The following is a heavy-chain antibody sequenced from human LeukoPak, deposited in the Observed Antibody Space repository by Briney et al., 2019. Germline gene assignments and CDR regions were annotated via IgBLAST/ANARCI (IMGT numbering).Heavy chain of an antibody. CDR1: GGSISSSSYY. Sequence: SETLSLTCTVSGGSISSSSYYWGWIRQPPGEGLEWIGSIYYSGSTYYNPSLKSRVTISVDTSKNQFSLKLSSVTAADTAVYYCARGYRADAFDIWGQGTMVTVSS. D-gene: IGHD1-1*01. V-gene: IGHV4-39*07. CDR2: IYYSGST. J-gene: IGHJ3*02. CDR3: ARGYRADAFDI.